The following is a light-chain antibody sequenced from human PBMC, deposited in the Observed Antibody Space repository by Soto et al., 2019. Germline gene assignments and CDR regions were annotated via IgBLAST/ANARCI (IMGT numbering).Light chain of an antibody. V-gene: IGKV4-1*01. CDR3: QQYYSPWT. J-gene: IGKJ1*01. CDR2: WAA. CDR1: QSVLYSSNTKNY. Sequence: DIVMTQSPDSLAVSLGERATINCKSSQSVLYSSNTKNYLAWYQQKPGQPHKLLIYWAATRESGVPARFSGSGSGTDFTLTISSLQAEDVAVYYCQQYYSPWTFGQGTKVEIK.